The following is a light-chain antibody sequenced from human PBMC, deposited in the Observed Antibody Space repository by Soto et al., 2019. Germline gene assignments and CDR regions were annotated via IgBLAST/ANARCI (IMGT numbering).Light chain of an antibody. CDR2: GAS. Sequence: IQLTQSSSSLSASVGDRVTITCRASQGISYYLAWYQQKPGKGPKLLIYGASTLQSGVPSRFSGSGSGTDFTLTISSLQPEDVATYYWQNYNGGGVTFGPGTKVDIK. J-gene: IGKJ3*01. V-gene: IGKV1-27*01. CDR1: QGISYY. CDR3: QNYNGGGVT.